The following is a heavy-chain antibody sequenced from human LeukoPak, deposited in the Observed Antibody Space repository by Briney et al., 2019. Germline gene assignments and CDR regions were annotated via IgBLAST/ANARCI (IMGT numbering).Heavy chain of an antibody. V-gene: IGHV4-38-2*02. CDR3: ARGNWEQWLVPNWFDP. CDR2: IYHSGST. CDR1: GYSISSGYY. J-gene: IGHJ5*02. D-gene: IGHD6-19*01. Sequence: SETLSLTCTVSGYSISSGYYWGCIRPPPGKGLEWIGSIYHSGSTYYNPSLKSRVTISVDTSKNQFSLKLSSVTAADTAVYYCARGNWEQWLVPNWFDPWGQGTLVTVSS.